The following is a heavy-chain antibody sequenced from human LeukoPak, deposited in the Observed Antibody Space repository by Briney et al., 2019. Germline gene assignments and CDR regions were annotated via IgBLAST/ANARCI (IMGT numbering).Heavy chain of an antibody. J-gene: IGHJ4*02. V-gene: IGHV3-74*01. CDR3: VRDLVFVWMPGDDFDF. D-gene: IGHD3-16*01. CDR2: INEDATTI. CDR1: GFAFSAYW. Sequence: AGGSLRLSCAASGFAFSAYWMHWVRQAPGKGLEWVARINEDATTISYADSVKGRFIISRDNSKKSLYLQMNNLRAEDTAVYYCVRDLVFVWMPGDDFDFWGQGTLVTVTS.